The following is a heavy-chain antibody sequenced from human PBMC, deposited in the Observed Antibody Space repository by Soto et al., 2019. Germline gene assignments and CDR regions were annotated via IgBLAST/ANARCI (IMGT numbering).Heavy chain of an antibody. CDR2: IYSGGDT. J-gene: IGHJ4*02. D-gene: IGHD3-22*01. V-gene: IGHV3-66*01. CDR1: GFTFSGYT. CDR3: ARGLYYFDSSGYFYY. Sequence: GGSLRLSCTASGFTFSGYTMSWVRQAPGKGLEWVSVIYSGGDTYYADSVKGRFTISRDISKNTLYLQMNSLRAEDTAVYYCARGLYYFDSSGYFYYWGQGTPVTVSS.